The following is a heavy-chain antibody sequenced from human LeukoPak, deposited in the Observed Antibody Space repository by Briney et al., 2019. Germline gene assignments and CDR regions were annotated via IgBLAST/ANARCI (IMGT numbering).Heavy chain of an antibody. J-gene: IGHJ4*02. V-gene: IGHV3-23*01. CDR3: AKDLRYYYGSWSYLDY. CDR1: GFTFSSYA. CDR2: ISGSGGST. Sequence: GGSLRLSCAASGFTFSSYAMSWVRQAAGKGLEWVSAISGSGGSTYYAASVKGRFTISRDNSKNTLYLQMNSLRAEDTAVYYCAKDLRYYYGSWSYLDYWGQGTLVTVSS. D-gene: IGHD3-10*01.